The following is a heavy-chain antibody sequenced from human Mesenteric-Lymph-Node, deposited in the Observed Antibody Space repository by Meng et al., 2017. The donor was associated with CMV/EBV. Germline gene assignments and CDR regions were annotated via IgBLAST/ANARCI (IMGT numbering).Heavy chain of an antibody. Sequence: SVKVSCKASGYTFTSYYMHWVRQAPGQGLEWMGGIIPILGITNYAQTFQGRVTITADKSTSTAYMELTSLKSDDTAVYYCARDCSTISCFKDIKGGFDFWGQGTLVTVSS. J-gene: IGHJ4*02. CDR1: GYTFTSYY. V-gene: IGHV1-69*10. CDR2: IIPILGIT. D-gene: IGHD2-2*01. CDR3: ARDCSTISCFKDIKGGFDF.